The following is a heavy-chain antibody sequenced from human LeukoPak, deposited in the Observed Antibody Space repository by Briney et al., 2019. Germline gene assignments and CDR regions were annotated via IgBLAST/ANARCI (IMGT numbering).Heavy chain of an antibody. CDR2: ISSSGSTI. Sequence: NPGGSLRLSCAASGFTFSSYAMSWIRQAPGKGLEWVSYISSSGSTIYYADSVKGRFTISRDNAKNSLYLQMNSLRAEDTAVYYCAATYYGSGSLDYWGQGTLVTVSS. CDR1: GFTFSSYA. J-gene: IGHJ4*02. CDR3: AATYYGSGSLDY. D-gene: IGHD3-10*01. V-gene: IGHV3-11*01.